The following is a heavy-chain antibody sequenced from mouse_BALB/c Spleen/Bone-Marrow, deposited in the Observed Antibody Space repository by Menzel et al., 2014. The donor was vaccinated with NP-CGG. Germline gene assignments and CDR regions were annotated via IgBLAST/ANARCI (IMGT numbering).Heavy chain of an antibody. D-gene: IGHD1-1*01. CDR3: ASGRSSFAY. CDR1: GYAFSSSW. CDR2: IYPGDGDT. V-gene: IGHV1-82*01. Sequence: QVQLQQSGPELVKPGASVKISCKASGYAFSSSWMNWVKQRPGQGLEWIGRIYPGDGDTNYNGKFKGKATLTADKSSSTAYMQLSSLTSVDSAVYFCASGRSSFAYWGQGTLVTVSA. J-gene: IGHJ3*01.